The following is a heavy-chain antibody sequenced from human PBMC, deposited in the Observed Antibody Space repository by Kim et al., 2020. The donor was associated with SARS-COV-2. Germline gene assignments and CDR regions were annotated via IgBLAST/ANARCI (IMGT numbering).Heavy chain of an antibody. Sequence: GGSLRLSCAASGFTFDDYGMSWVHQAPGKGLEWVSGINRNSDSTGYADSVKGRFTISRDNAKNSLFLQMNSPRAEDTALYHCVRGYAGGPFDLWGQGTLDTVSS. V-gene: IGHV3-20*01. CDR2: INRNSDST. J-gene: IGHJ4*02. D-gene: IGHD3-16*01. CDR3: VRGYAGGPFDL. CDR1: GFTFDDYG.